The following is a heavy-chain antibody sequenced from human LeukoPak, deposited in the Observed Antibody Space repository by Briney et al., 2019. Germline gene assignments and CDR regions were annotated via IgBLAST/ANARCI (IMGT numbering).Heavy chain of an antibody. J-gene: IGHJ4*02. CDR3: AKVWVWGVLLGADFDY. CDR1: GFTFDDYT. V-gene: IGHV3-43*01. CDR2: ISWDGGST. D-gene: IGHD3-16*01. Sequence: GGSLRLSCAASGFTFDDYTMHWVRQAPGKGLEWVSLISWDGGSTYYADSVKGRFTISRDNSKNSLYLQMNSLRTEVTALCDCAKVWVWGVLLGADFDYWGQGTLVTVSS.